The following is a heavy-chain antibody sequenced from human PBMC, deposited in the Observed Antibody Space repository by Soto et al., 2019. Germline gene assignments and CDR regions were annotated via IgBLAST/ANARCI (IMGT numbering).Heavy chain of an antibody. CDR1: GDSISSNY. CDR3: ARNSPLLGNDYYGMAG. J-gene: IGHJ6*02. V-gene: IGHV4-59*08. CDR2: IYYSENP. D-gene: IGHD7-27*01. Sequence: SDTLSLTCTVSGDSISSNYWSWIRQPPGKGLEWIGYIYYSENPTYNPSFKSRVTMSVDRSKNQFSLRLSSLTAADTAGYYSARNSPLLGNDYYGMAGWGQGTTVNVSS.